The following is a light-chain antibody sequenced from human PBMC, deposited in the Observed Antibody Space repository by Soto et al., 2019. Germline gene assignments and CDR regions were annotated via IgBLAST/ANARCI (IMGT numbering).Light chain of an antibody. Sequence: DIQMTAGHSNLSASIGDSATMTFRASQSISSWLAWYQQKPGRAPKLLIYKASSLESGVPSRFSGSGSGTEFTLTISSLQPDDFATYYCQQYNSQWTFGQGTEVDIK. CDR2: KAS. J-gene: IGKJ1*01. CDR3: QQYNSQWT. CDR1: QSISSW. V-gene: IGKV1-5*03.